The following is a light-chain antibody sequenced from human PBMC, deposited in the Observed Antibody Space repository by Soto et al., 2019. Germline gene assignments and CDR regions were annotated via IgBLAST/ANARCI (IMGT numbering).Light chain of an antibody. CDR1: NIGGKS. CDR3: QVWDTGSDHFV. CDR2: DDG. V-gene: IGLV3-21*02. J-gene: IGLJ1*01. Sequence: SYELTQPPSVSVAPGQTARITCGGDNIGGKSVHWYQQRPGQAPVLVVYDDGDRPSGIPERFSGSSSGNTATLTITRVEAGDEADYYCQVWDTGSDHFVFGT.